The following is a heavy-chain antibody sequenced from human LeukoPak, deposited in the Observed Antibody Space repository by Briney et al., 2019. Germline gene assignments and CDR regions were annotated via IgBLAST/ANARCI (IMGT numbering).Heavy chain of an antibody. CDR2: ISGSGGST. J-gene: IGHJ4*02. V-gene: IGHV3-23*01. CDR1: GFTFSSYA. D-gene: IGHD3-10*01. Sequence: PGGSLRLSCAASGFTFSSYAMSWVRQAPGKGLEWVSAISGSGGSTYYADSVKGRFTISRDNSKNTLYLQMNSLRAEDTAVYYCARYTVRGVISPYYFDYWGQGTLVTVSS. CDR3: ARYTVRGVISPYYFDY.